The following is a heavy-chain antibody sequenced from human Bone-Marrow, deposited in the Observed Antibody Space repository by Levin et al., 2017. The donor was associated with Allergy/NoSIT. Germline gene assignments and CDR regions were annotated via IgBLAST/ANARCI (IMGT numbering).Heavy chain of an antibody. V-gene: IGHV4-4*02. D-gene: IGHD6-19*01. CDR2: IFHSGST. Sequence: SETLSLTCAISGASINGDSWWSWVRQPPGQGLEWIGEIFHSGSTKYKPSLQSRVTMSVDKSKNQLSLNMTSVTAADTAVYYCVRGNIFSSAWFTGDVWGQGTTVIVSS. CDR1: GASINGDSW. J-gene: IGHJ6*02. CDR3: VRGNIFSSAWFTGDV.